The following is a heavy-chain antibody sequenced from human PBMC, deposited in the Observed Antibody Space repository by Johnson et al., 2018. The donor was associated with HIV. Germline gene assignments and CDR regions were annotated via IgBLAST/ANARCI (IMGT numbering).Heavy chain of an antibody. CDR2: IYSGGST. Sequence: VQLVESGGGLIQPGVSLRLSCAASGFTVSSNYMSWVRQAPGKGLVWVSIIYSGGSTYYADSVRGRFTISRDNSKNTLYLQMTSLRAEDTAVYYCVRGLLWFGELLEAFDIWGQGTMVTVSS. CDR3: VRGLLWFGELLEAFDI. V-gene: IGHV3-53*01. J-gene: IGHJ3*02. D-gene: IGHD3-10*01. CDR1: GFTVSSNY.